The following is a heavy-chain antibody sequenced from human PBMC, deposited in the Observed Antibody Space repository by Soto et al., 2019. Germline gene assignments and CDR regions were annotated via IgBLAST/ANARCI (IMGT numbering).Heavy chain of an antibody. J-gene: IGHJ6*02. Sequence: VQLVESGGGLVQPGRSLRLSCAASGFTFDDYAMHWVRQAPGKGLEWVSGVSWNSGSIGYADSVRGRFTISRDNAKNSLYLQMNSLRPEDMALYYCAKDIRNGLPFHYYSGMDVWGQGTPVTVSS. CDR3: AKDIRNGLPFHYYSGMDV. V-gene: IGHV3-9*03. D-gene: IGHD3-3*01. CDR2: VSWNSGSI. CDR1: GFTFDDYA.